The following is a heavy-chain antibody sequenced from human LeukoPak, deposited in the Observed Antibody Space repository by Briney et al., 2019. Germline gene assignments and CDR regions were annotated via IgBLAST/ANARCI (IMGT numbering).Heavy chain of an antibody. CDR1: GFTFGDYY. Sequence: KTAGSLTLSCAASGFTFGDYYMSWIRQAPGKGLEWVSYISSSDSPIYYADSVKGRFTISRDNAKNSLFLQMNSLGAEDTAVYYCARCEWHYYHYYMDVWGKGTTVTVSS. CDR2: ISSSDSPI. D-gene: IGHD3-3*01. J-gene: IGHJ6*03. V-gene: IGHV3-11*04. CDR3: ARCEWHYYHYYMDV.